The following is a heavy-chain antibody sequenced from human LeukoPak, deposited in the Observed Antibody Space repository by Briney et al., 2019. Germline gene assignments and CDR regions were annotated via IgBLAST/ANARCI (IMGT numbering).Heavy chain of an antibody. V-gene: IGHV3-23*01. Sequence: PGGSLRLSCAASGFTFNIYAMSWVRQAPGKGLEWVSGISGSGGSTYYADSVKGRFPISRDTSKNTLYLQMNSLRAEDTAVYYCAKGDYFDCWGQGTLVTVSS. J-gene: IGHJ4*02. CDR2: ISGSGGST. CDR1: GFTFNIYA. CDR3: AKGDYFDC.